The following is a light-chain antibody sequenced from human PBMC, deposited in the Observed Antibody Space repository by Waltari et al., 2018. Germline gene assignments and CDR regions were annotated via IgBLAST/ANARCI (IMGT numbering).Light chain of an antibody. J-gene: IGLJ3*02. V-gene: IGLV2-14*01. CDR3: SADTTSRTGV. CDR1: RSDVRASNY. CDR2: EVR. Sequence: QSALTQPASVSGSPGQSIPISCTGTRSDVRASNYVSWFQQKPGKAPQLIIYEVRDRHPGVSNLVNGTKTGYTALLTISGLQAEEEADYYCSADTTSRTGVLGGGTNLTVL.